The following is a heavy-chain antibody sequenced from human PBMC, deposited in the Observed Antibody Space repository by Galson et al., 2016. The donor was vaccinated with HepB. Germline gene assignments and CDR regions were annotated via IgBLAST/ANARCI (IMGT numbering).Heavy chain of an antibody. Sequence: SETLSLTCAVYGGSFKGFYWTWIRQPPGKGLEWIGEINHSGSTNFKPSLKTRVTISVDTSKNQFSLKLRTVTAADTAIYYCARGRGGAAFWGQGALVTVSS. CDR3: ARGRGGAAF. D-gene: IGHD3-16*01. CDR2: INHSGST. J-gene: IGHJ4*02. CDR1: GGSFKGFY. V-gene: IGHV4-34*01.